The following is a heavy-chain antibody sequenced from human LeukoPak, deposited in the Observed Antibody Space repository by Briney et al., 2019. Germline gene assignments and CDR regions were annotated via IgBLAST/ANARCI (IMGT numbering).Heavy chain of an antibody. CDR1: GFTFSSYA. CDR2: ISYDGSNK. D-gene: IGHD5-18*01. V-gene: IGHV3-30-3*01. Sequence: QAGGSLRLSCAASGFTFSSYAMHWVRQAPGKGLEWVAVISYDGSNKYYADSVKGRFTISRDNSKNTLYLQMNSLRAEDTAVYYCAMTLDTAMVDGMDVWGQGTTVTVSS. CDR3: AMTLDTAMVDGMDV. J-gene: IGHJ6*02.